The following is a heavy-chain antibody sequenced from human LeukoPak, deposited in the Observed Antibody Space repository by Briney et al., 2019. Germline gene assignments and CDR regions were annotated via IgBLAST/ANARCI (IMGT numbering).Heavy chain of an antibody. CDR2: ISSGGST. V-gene: IGHV4-59*01. CDR3: ARGDDYKSTLFDY. Sequence: SETLSLTCTVSGASISRYFWNWIRQPPGKELEWIGYISSGGSTNYNPSLKSRVTISIDTSRNQFSLKLTSATAADTAIYYCARGDDYKSTLFDYWGQGTLVTVSS. D-gene: IGHD5-12*01. J-gene: IGHJ4*02. CDR1: GASISRYF.